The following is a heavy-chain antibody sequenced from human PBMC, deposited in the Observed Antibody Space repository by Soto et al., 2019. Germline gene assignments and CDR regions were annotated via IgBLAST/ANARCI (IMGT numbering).Heavy chain of an antibody. Sequence: SETLSLTCAFSSGSISSSNWWSWVRQPPGKGLEWIGEIYHSGSTNYNPSLKVRVTISVDKSKNQFSLKLSSVTAADTAVYYCARRAGFREYYLDYWGQGTLVTVS. CDR3: ARRAGFREYYLDY. CDR2: IYHSGST. CDR1: SGSISSSNW. J-gene: IGHJ4*02. V-gene: IGHV4-4*02.